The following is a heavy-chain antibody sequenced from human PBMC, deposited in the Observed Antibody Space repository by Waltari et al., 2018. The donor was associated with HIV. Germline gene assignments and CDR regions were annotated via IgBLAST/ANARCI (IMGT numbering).Heavy chain of an antibody. CDR2: ISYSGRT. J-gene: IGHJ5*02. Sequence: QVQLQESGPGLVKPSETLSITCTVSGASISSYYWSWIRQPPGKGLEWIGYISYSGRTNYNPSLKCRLTISLDTSKNQFSLKLSSVTAADTAVYYCARFPGVPAANINWLDPWGQGTLVTVSS. CDR3: ARFPGVPAANINWLDP. CDR1: GASISSYY. D-gene: IGHD2-2*01. V-gene: IGHV4-59*01.